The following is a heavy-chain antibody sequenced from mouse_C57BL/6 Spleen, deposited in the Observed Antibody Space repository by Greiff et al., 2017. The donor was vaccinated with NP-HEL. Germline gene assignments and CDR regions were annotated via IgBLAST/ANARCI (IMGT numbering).Heavy chain of an antibody. CDR1: GYTFTSYW. J-gene: IGHJ4*01. CDR2: IDPSDSYT. CDR3: ARVNRAYSNYGVMDY. D-gene: IGHD2-5*01. V-gene: IGHV1-69*01. Sequence: QVQLKQPGAELVMPGASVKLSCKASGYTFTSYWMHWVKQRPGQGLEWIGEIDPSDSYTNYNQKFKGKSTLTVDKSSSTAYMQLSSLTSEDSAVYYCARVNRAYSNYGVMDYWGQGTSVTVSS.